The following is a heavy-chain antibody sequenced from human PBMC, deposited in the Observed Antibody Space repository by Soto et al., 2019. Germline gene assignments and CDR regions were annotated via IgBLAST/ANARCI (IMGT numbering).Heavy chain of an antibody. D-gene: IGHD4-4*01. V-gene: IGHV3-21*01. CDR2: ISGSGNYT. J-gene: IGHJ4*02. Sequence: KAGGSLRLSCAASGFTFSTYSMNWVRQAPGEGLEWVSSISGSGNYTHYADFLRGRFTISRDNAKTSLYLQMNSLRAEDTAVYYCAREGINNYNEYYFDSWGQGTVVTVSS. CDR3: AREGINNYNEYYFDS. CDR1: GFTFSTYS.